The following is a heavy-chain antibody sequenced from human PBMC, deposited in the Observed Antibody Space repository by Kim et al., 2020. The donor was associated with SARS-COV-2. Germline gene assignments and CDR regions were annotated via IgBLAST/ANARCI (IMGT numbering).Heavy chain of an antibody. V-gene: IGHV3-11*06. D-gene: IGHD6-19*01. J-gene: IGHJ4*02. CDR3: ARDWASIAVAGKGEDY. Sequence: SGKGRFPISRDNAKNSLYLQMNSLRAEDTAVYYCARDWASIAVAGKGEDYWGQGTLVTVSS.